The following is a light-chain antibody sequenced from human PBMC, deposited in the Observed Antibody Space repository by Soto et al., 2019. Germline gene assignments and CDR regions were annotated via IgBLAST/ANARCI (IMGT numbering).Light chain of an antibody. V-gene: IGLV2-14*01. Sequence: QSVLAQPASVSGSPGQSITISCTGTSSDVGGYIYVSWYQQHPGKAPKLMIYDVTSRPSGVSNRFSGSKSGNTASLTISGLQAEDEADYYCSSYSRSSFYVFGTGTKVTVL. CDR1: SSDVGGYIY. CDR3: SSYSRSSFYV. CDR2: DVT. J-gene: IGLJ1*01.